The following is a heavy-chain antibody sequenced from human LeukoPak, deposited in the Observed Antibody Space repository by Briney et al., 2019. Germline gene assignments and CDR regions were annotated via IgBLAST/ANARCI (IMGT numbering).Heavy chain of an antibody. D-gene: IGHD5-18*01. CDR3: ARLTMLRYSYGYYFDY. CDR1: GGSISSSSYS. V-gene: IGHV4-39*01. CDR2: IYYSGST. J-gene: IGHJ4*02. Sequence: SETLSLTCTVSGGSISSSSYSWGWIRQPPGKGLEWIGSIYYSGSTYYNPSLKSRVTISVDTSKNQFSLKLSSVTAADTAVYYCARLTMLRYSYGYYFDYWGQGTLVTVSS.